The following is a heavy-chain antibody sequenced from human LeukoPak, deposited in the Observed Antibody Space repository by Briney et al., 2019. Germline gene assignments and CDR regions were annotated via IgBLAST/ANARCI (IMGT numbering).Heavy chain of an antibody. CDR3: ARDAPQIPAAGVLAS. CDR2: MYSGGDT. Sequence: GGSLRLSCAASGFTVSDNYMSWVRQAPGKGLEWVSVMYSGGDTYYANSVKGRFTFSRDISKNTLFLQMNGLTTEDTAMYYCARDAPQIPAAGVLASWGQGTLVTVSS. J-gene: IGHJ5*02. CDR1: GFTVSDNY. D-gene: IGHD6-13*01. V-gene: IGHV3-53*01.